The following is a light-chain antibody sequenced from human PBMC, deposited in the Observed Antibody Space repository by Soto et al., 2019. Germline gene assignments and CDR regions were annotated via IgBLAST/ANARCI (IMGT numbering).Light chain of an antibody. CDR3: LLSYNAARV. CDR2: DTS. J-gene: IGLJ2*01. V-gene: IGLV7-46*01. CDR1: TGAVTSNHH. Sequence: QAVVTQEPSLTVSPGGTVTLTCGSSTGAVTSNHHPYWFQQKAGQAPRTLIYDTSNKHSWTPARLSGSLLGDKAAVTLSGAQPEDEAQYYCLLSYNAARVFGGGTKLTVL.